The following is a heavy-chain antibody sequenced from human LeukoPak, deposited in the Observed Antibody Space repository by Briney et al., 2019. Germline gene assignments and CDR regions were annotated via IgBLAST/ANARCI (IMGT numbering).Heavy chain of an antibody. J-gene: IGHJ4*02. CDR1: GGSISSYY. CDR3: ARDGRHYYGSGSYYPHEFDY. Sequence: SETLSLTCTVSGGSISSYYWSWIRQPPGQGLEWMGYIYYSGSTNYNPSLKSRVTVSVDTSKNQFPLKLSSVTAAAAAVYYCARDGRHYYGSGSYYPHEFDYWGQGTLVTVSS. CDR2: IYYSGST. V-gene: IGHV4-59*01. D-gene: IGHD3-10*01.